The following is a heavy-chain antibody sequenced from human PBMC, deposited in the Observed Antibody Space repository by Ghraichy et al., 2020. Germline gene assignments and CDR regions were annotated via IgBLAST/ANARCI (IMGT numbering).Heavy chain of an antibody. CDR3: AMSGYLVNAFDI. CDR1: GGSISSGGYS. V-gene: IGHV4-30-2*01. J-gene: IGHJ3*02. CDR2: IYHSGST. Sequence: SETLSLTCAVSGGSISSGGYSWSWIRQPPGKGLEWIGYIYHSGSTYYNPSLKSRVTISVDRSKNQFSLKLSSVTAADTAVYYCAMSGYLVNAFDIWGQGTMVTVSS. D-gene: IGHD5-18*01.